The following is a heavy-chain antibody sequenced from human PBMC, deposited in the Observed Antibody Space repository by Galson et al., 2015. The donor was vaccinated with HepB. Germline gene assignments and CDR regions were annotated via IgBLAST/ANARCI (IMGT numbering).Heavy chain of an antibody. J-gene: IGHJ4*02. CDR1: GYTFTTYY. V-gene: IGHV1-46*01. CDR3: ARDVSKGSQKNPVILPTDSHY. Sequence: SVKVSCKASGYTFTTYYVHWVRQAPGQGFEWMGIINPSGGRTTYAQKFQGRLSMTTDTSTNTIYMELSSLRSEDTAIYFCARDVSKGSQKNPVILPTDSHYWGQGTLYSVAT. CDR2: INPSGGRT. D-gene: IGHD2/OR15-2a*01.